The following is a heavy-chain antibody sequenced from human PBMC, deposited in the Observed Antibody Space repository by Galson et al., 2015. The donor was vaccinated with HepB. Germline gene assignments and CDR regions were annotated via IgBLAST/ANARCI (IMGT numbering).Heavy chain of an antibody. V-gene: IGHV3-21*04. CDR3: AKANGDYYDSCGYSFRAFDI. J-gene: IGHJ3*02. D-gene: IGHD3-22*01. Sequence: SLRLSCAASGFTFSSYSMNWVRQAPGKGLEWVSSISSSSSYIYYADSVKGRFTISRDNAKNSLYLQMNSLRAEDTAVYYCAKANGDYYDSCGYSFRAFDIWGQGTMVTVSS. CDR2: ISSSSSYI. CDR1: GFTFSSYS.